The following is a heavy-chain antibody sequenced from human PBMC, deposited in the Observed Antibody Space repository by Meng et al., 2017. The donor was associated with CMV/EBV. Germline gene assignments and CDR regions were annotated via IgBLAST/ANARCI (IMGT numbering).Heavy chain of an antibody. CDR2: IYYSGST. D-gene: IGHD1-14*01. V-gene: IGHV4-30-4*08. J-gene: IGHJ4*02. CDR3: ARVMGPNRTPYYFDY. CDR1: GGSISSGDYY. Sequence: QLQGGGPVRLNPSHTLSLTCTVSGGSISSGDYYWSWIRQPPGKGLEWIGYIYYSGSTYYNPSLKSRVTISVDTSKNQFSLKLSSVTAADTAVYYCARVMGPNRTPYYFDYWGQGTLVTVSS.